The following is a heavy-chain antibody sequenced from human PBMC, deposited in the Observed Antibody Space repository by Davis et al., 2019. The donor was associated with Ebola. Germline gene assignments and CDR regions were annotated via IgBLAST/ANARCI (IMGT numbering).Heavy chain of an antibody. J-gene: IGHJ4*02. CDR3: VRDFFEFSSSSFSDY. Sequence: PGGSLRLSCAASGFTFSSYGMHWVRQAPGKGLEWVAVISYDGSNKYYADSVKGRFTISRDNSKNMLYLQMNSLRTDDTAMYYCVRDFFEFSSSSFSDYWGQGTLVTVSS. D-gene: IGHD6-6*01. CDR2: ISYDGSNK. V-gene: IGHV3-30*03. CDR1: GFTFSSYG.